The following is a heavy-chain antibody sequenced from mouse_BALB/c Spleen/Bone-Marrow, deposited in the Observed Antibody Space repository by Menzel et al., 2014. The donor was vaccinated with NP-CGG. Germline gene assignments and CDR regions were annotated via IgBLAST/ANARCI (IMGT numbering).Heavy chain of an antibody. Sequence: EVQLQESGGGLVQPGGSLKLSCAASGFTFSSYGMSWVRQTPDKRLELVATINSNGGSTYYPDSVKGRFTISRDNAKNTLYLQMSSLKSEDTAMYYCARDMITTRGFAYWGQGTLVTVSA. J-gene: IGHJ3*01. CDR3: ARDMITTRGFAY. D-gene: IGHD2-4*01. V-gene: IGHV5-6-3*01. CDR2: INSNGGST. CDR1: GFTFSSYG.